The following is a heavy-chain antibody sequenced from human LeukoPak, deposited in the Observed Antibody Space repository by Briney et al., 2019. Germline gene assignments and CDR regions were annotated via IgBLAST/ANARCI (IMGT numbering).Heavy chain of an antibody. CDR1: GFTFDDYA. Sequence: PGGSLRLSWAASGFTFDDYAMHWVRQAPGKGLEWVSGISWNSGSIGYADSVKGRFTISRDNAKNSLYLQMNSLRAEDMALYYCAKGKGYDFWSGYLAFDIWGQGTMVTVSS. J-gene: IGHJ3*02. D-gene: IGHD3-3*01. CDR3: AKGKGYDFWSGYLAFDI. CDR2: ISWNSGSI. V-gene: IGHV3-9*03.